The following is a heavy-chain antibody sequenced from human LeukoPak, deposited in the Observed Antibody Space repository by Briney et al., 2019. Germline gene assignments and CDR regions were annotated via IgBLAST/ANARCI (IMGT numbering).Heavy chain of an antibody. J-gene: IGHJ6*02. CDR2: IYYSGST. Sequence: SETLSLTCTVSGGSISSSSYYWGWIRQPPGKGLEWIGSIYYSGSTYYNPPLKSRVTISVDTSKNQFSLKLSSVTAADTAVYYCASPSLRPAADTYYYYGMDVWGQGTTVTVSS. CDR1: GGSISSSSYY. D-gene: IGHD6-13*01. CDR3: ASPSLRPAADTYYYYGMDV. V-gene: IGHV4-39*01.